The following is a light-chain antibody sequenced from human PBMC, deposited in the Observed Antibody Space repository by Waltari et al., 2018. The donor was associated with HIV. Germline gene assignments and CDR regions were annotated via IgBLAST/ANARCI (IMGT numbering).Light chain of an antibody. J-gene: IGLJ3*02. CDR1: TLDIGGFYY. V-gene: IGLV2-8*01. CDR2: EVT. Sequence: QSALTQPPSASGSPGQPVAISSPDTTLDIGGFYYVSWYQQHPGKAPNLMIFEVTKRPSGVPDRCSGSKSGNTASLTVSGLQAEDEADYYCASYGGTNDLVFSGGTKLTVL. CDR3: ASYGGTNDLV.